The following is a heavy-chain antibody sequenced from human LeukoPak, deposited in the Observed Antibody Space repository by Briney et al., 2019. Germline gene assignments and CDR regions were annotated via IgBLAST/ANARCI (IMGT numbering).Heavy chain of an antibody. J-gene: IGHJ6*04. D-gene: IGHD4/OR15-4a*01. CDR1: GDSISSGFYY. CDR3: ARENDDYGAVPPYMDV. V-gene: IGHV4-61*02. Sequence: SQTLSLTCTVSGDSISSGFYYWSWIRPPAGKGLEWIGRIYTRGSTDYNPSLKSRVTMSVDTSRNQFSLKLSSVTAADTAVYYCARENDDYGAVPPYMDVWGKGTTVTISS. CDR2: IYTRGST.